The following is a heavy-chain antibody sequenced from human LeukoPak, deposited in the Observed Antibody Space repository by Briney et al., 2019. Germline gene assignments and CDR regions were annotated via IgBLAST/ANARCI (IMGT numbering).Heavy chain of an antibody. CDR1: GGSFSGSY. CDR2: INHSGST. CDR3: ARGPSLENFNPYYFDY. D-gene: IGHD1-7*01. Sequence: SETLSLTCAVYGGSFSGSYWSWIRQPPGKGLEWIGEINHSGSTNYNPSLKSRVTISVATSKNQFSLKLSSVTAADTAVYYCARGPSLENFNPYYFDYWGQGTLVTVSS. J-gene: IGHJ4*02. V-gene: IGHV4-34*01.